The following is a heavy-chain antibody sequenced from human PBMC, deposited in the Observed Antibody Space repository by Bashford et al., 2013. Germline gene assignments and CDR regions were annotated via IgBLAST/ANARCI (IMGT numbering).Heavy chain of an antibody. CDR1: LLHQQWLL. CDR2: SIIVGAP. Sequence: SETLSLTLRCLWLLHQQWLLLGLDPAAPREGGWSGLGVSIIVGAPTTTRPSRVRVTISVDTSKNQFSLKLSSVTAADTAVYYCAREPGIAAAGLYYFDYWGQGTLVTVSS. V-gene: IGHV4-38-2*02. D-gene: IGHD6-13*01. CDR3: AREPGIAAAGLYYFDY. J-gene: IGHJ4*02.